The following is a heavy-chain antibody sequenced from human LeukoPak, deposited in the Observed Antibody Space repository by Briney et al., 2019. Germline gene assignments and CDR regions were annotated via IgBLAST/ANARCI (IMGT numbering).Heavy chain of an antibody. J-gene: IGHJ6*03. CDR3: AKHPGYSYGPRYYMDV. Sequence: GGSLRLSCAASGSTFRNYAMSWVRQARGKGPEWVSVTSGSGDSTYYGDSVKGRLTISRDNSKNTLYLQMNSLRVEDTAVYYCAKHPGYSYGPRYYMDVWGQGTTVTVSS. CDR1: GSTFRNYA. CDR2: TSGSGDST. V-gene: IGHV3-23*01. D-gene: IGHD5-18*01.